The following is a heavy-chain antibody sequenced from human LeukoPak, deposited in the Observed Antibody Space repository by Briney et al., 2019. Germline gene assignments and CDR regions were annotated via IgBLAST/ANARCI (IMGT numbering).Heavy chain of an antibody. CDR1: GFTFSSYS. CDR2: TSSSSSYI. Sequence: GGSLRPSCAASGFTFSSYSMNWVRQAPGKGLEWVSSTSSSSSYIYYADSVKGRFTISRDNAKNSLYLQMNSLRAEDTAVYYCARDRAGAFELGDYFDYWGQGTLVTVSS. D-gene: IGHD7-27*01. CDR3: ARDRAGAFELGDYFDY. V-gene: IGHV3-21*04. J-gene: IGHJ4*02.